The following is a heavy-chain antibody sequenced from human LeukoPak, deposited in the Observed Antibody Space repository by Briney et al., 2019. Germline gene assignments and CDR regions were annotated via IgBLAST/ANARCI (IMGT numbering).Heavy chain of an antibody. J-gene: IGHJ3*02. CDR1: GFTVSSNY. Sequence: QTGGSLRLSCAASGFTVSSNYMSWVRQAPGKGLEWVSVIYSGGSTYYADSVKGRFTISRDNSKNTLYLQMNSLRAEDTAVYYCARFLYGDYVDYAFDIWGQGTMVTVSS. CDR2: IYSGGST. V-gene: IGHV3-66*01. D-gene: IGHD4-17*01. CDR3: ARFLYGDYVDYAFDI.